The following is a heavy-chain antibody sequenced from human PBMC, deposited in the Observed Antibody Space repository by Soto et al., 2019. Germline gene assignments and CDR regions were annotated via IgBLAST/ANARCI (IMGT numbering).Heavy chain of an antibody. CDR3: ARFLGYDFWSGSPYYYGMDV. Sequence: ASVKVSCKASGYTFTSYGISWVRQAPGQGLEWMGWISAYNGNTNYAQKLQGRVTMTTDTSTSTAYVELRSLRSDDTAVYYCARFLGYDFWSGSPYYYGMDVWGQGTTVTVSS. D-gene: IGHD3-3*01. V-gene: IGHV1-18*04. J-gene: IGHJ6*02. CDR2: ISAYNGNT. CDR1: GYTFTSYG.